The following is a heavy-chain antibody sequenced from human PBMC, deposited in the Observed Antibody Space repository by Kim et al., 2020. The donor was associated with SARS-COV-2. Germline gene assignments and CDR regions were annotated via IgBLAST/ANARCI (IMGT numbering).Heavy chain of an antibody. V-gene: IGHV1-18*01. CDR3: AKGSGAWYLDY. D-gene: IGHD6-19*01. J-gene: IGHJ4*02. Sequence: AQTLQGRVTLTTDTSTGTAYMDLRSLRSDDTAVYYCAKGSGAWYLDYWGQGTLVTVSS.